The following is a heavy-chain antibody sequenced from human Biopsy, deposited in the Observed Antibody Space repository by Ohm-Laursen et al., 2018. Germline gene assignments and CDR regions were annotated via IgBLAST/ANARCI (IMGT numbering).Heavy chain of an antibody. CDR1: GGSFTGHY. CDR3: ARGSNDFGGLYFPR. J-gene: IGHJ4*02. V-gene: IGHV4-59*11. D-gene: IGHD4-23*01. CDR2: ISYTGYT. Sequence: SETLSLTCTVSGGSFTGHYWSWIRQPPGKGLEWIGHISYTGYTSYNASLKSRVTISVDTSRNHFSLRLSSLTAADTAVHYCARGSNDFGGLYFPRWGQGTLVTVSS.